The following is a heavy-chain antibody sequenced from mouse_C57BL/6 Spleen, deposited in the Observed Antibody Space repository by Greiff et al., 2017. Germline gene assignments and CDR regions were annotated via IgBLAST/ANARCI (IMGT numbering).Heavy chain of an antibody. D-gene: IGHD1-1*01. CDR3: ARRYYPLYYFDY. CDR2: IYPGDGDT. V-gene: IGHV1-82*01. CDR1: GYAFSSSW. Sequence: VQLQESGPELVKPGASVKFSCKASGYAFSSSWMNWVKQRPGKGLEWIGRIYPGDGDTNYNGKFKGKATLTADKSYSTAYMQRSSLTSEDSAVYFCARRYYPLYYFDYWGQGTTLTVSS. J-gene: IGHJ2*01.